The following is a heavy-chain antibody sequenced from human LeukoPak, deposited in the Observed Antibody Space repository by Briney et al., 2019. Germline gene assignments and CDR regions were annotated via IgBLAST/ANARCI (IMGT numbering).Heavy chain of an antibody. V-gene: IGHV4-59*08. Sequence: PSETLSLTCTVSGGSISSYYWSWIRQPPGKGLEWVGNIYYSGSTNYNSSLKSRVTISVDTSKNPISLKLRSVTAADTAVYYCARKGVSDLYYFDSWGQGTLVTVSS. CDR2: IYYSGST. J-gene: IGHJ4*02. D-gene: IGHD3-16*01. CDR3: ARKGVSDLYYFDS. CDR1: GGSISSYY.